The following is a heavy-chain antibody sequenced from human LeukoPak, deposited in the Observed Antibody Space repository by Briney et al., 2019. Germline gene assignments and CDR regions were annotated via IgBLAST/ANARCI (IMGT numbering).Heavy chain of an antibody. J-gene: IGHJ4*02. Sequence: GGSLRLSCAASGFTFSSYSMNWVRQAPGKGLEWVSSISSSSSYIYYADSVKGRFTISRDNAKNSLYLQMNSLRAEDTAVYYCASSSSSLGFDYWGQGTLITVSS. D-gene: IGHD6-6*01. CDR3: ASSSSSLGFDY. V-gene: IGHV3-21*01. CDR1: GFTFSSYS. CDR2: ISSSSSYI.